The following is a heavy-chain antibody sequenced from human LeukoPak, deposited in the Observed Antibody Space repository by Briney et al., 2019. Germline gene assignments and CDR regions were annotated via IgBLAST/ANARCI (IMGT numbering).Heavy chain of an antibody. D-gene: IGHD6-13*01. CDR2: IYYSGST. CDR3: ARGLMMAVAGRGEFHY. J-gene: IGHJ4*02. Sequence: SEALSLTCTVSGGSISSYYWSWIRQPPGKGLEWIGYIYYSGSTNYNPSLKSRVTISVDTSKNQFSLKLSSVTAADTAVYYCARGLMMAVAGRGEFHYWGQGTLVTVSS. V-gene: IGHV4-59*01. CDR1: GGSISSYY.